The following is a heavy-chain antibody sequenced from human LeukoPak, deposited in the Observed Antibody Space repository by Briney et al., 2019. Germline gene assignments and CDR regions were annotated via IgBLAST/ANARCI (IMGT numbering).Heavy chain of an antibody. CDR2: IIPIFGTA. CDR3: ARAYHYYYDSSALHI. V-gene: IGHV1-69*01. CDR1: GGTFSSYA. Sequence: SVKVSCKASGGTFSSYAISWVRQAPGQGLEWMGGIIPIFGTANYAQKFQGRVTITADESTSTAYMELSSLRSEDTAVYYCARAYHYYYDSSALHIWGQGTMVTVSS. J-gene: IGHJ3*02. D-gene: IGHD3-22*01.